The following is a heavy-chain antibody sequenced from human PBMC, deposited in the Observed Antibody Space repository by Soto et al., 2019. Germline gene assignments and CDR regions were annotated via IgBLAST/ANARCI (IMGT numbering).Heavy chain of an antibody. CDR3: ARHYSSDWHFVFDS. D-gene: IGHD6-19*01. CDR2: INVSSGIT. CDR1: GYTFVNHG. V-gene: IGHV1-18*01. Sequence: APVKVSCKASGYTFVNHGVSWVRQAPGQGLELMGWINVSSGITSDAGIFQGKVNMATDTSSSTVYMELRSLGSADTAVYFCARHYSSDWHFVFDSWAQGTRVTVS. J-gene: IGHJ4*02.